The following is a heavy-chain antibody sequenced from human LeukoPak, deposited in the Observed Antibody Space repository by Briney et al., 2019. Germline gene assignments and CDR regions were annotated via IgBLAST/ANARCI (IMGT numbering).Heavy chain of an antibody. CDR3: ARVNPLYHLLGSWFDP. V-gene: IGHV3-66*01. Sequence: GGSLRLSCAASGFTVSGNYITWVRQAPGKGLESVSVIYSGGSTYSADSVKDRFTISRDNSMNTLYLQMNNLRVEDTAVYFCARVNPLYHLLGSWFDPWGQGTLVTVSS. CDR2: IYSGGST. J-gene: IGHJ5*02. D-gene: IGHD2-2*01. CDR1: GFTVSGNY.